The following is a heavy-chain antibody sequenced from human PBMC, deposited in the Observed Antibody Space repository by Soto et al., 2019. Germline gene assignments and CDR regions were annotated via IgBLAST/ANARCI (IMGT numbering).Heavy chain of an antibody. V-gene: IGHV4-59*08. Sequence: SETLSLTCTVSGGSISSYYWTWIRQPPGKGLEWIGYMYYSGSTNYNPSLKSRVTISIDRSKNQFSLKLSSVTAADTAVYYCSSHFSVDHFDYWGQGALVTVSS. J-gene: IGHJ4*02. CDR1: GGSISSYY. CDR2: MYYSGST. CDR3: SSHFSVDHFDY. D-gene: IGHD3-9*01.